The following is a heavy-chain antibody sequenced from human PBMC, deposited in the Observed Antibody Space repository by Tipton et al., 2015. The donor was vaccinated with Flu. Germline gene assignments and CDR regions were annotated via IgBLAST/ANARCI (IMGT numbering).Heavy chain of an antibody. V-gene: IGHV4-34*01. CDR1: GGSFSGYY. D-gene: IGHD2-2*01. CDR3: ARRRGGFVVVPAAKSRNTVRGWFDP. J-gene: IGHJ5*02. CDR2: INHSGST. Sequence: TLSLTCAVYGGSFSGYYWSWIRQPPGKGLEWIGEINHSGSTNYNPSLKSRVTISVDTSKNQFSLKLSSVTAADTAVYYCARRRGGFVVVPAAKSRNTVRGWFDPWGQGTLVTVSS.